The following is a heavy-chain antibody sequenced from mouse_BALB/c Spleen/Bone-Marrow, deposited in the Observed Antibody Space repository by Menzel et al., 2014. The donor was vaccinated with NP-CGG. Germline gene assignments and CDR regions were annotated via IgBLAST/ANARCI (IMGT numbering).Heavy chain of an antibody. D-gene: IGHD3-1*01. Sequence: EVKLMESGGGLVQPGGSLKLSCEASGFDFSSYWMSWVRQAPGKGLEWIGEINPDSRTINYTPSLKDKFIISRDNAKNTLYLQMSKVRSEDTALYYCARIDRGDYWGQGTSVTVYS. CDR2: INPDSRTI. CDR3: ARIDRGDY. J-gene: IGHJ4*01. V-gene: IGHV4-1*02. CDR1: GFDFSSYW.